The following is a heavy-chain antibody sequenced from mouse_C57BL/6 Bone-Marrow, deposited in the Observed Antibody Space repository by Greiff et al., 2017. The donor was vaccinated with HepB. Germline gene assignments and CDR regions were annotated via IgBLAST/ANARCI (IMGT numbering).Heavy chain of an antibody. Sequence: EVQLVESGGGLVKPGGSLKLSCAASGFTFRSYAMSWVRQTPEKRLEWVATISDGGSYTYYPDNVKGRFTISRDNAKNNLYLQMSHLKSEDAAMYYCARDSNEDYWGQGTTLTVSS. J-gene: IGHJ2*01. CDR1: GFTFRSYA. V-gene: IGHV5-4*01. CDR2: ISDGGSYT. D-gene: IGHD2-5*01. CDR3: ARDSNEDY.